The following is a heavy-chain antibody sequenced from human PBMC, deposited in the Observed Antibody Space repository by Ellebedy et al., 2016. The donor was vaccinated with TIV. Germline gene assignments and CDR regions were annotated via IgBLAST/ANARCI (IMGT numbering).Heavy chain of an antibody. CDR1: GYTFTSYG. CDR3: ARDYRSSFDLFDP. J-gene: IGHJ5*02. V-gene: IGHV1-18*01. D-gene: IGHD1-26*01. CDR2: VSGDNGNT. Sequence: AASVKVSCKASGYTFTSYGISWVRQAPGQGLEWMGWVSGDNGNTNYAQKFQDRVTMTTDTSTSTAYMEVRSLRSNDTALYYCARDYRSSFDLFDPWGQGTLVTVSS.